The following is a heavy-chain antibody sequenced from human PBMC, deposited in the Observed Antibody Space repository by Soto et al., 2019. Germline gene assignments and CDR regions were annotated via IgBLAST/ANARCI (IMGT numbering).Heavy chain of an antibody. Sequence: QVQLVESGGGVVQPGRSLRLSCAASGFTFSSYAMHWVRQAPGKGLEWVAVISYDGSNKYYADSVKGRFTISRDNSKNTLYLQMNSLRAEDTAVYYCARDETNGGGAFDYWGQGTLVTVSS. CDR2: ISYDGSNK. J-gene: IGHJ4*02. CDR1: GFTFSSYA. D-gene: IGHD2-8*01. CDR3: ARDETNGGGAFDY. V-gene: IGHV3-30-3*01.